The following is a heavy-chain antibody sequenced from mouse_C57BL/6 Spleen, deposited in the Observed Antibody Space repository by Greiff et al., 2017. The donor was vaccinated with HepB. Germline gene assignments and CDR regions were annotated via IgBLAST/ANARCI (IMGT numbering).Heavy chain of an antibody. CDR2: INPNNGGT. D-gene: IGHD1-1*01. Sequence: EVQLQQSGPELVKPGASVKMSCKASGYTFTDYNMHWVKQSHGKSLEWIGYINPNNGGTSYNQKFKGKATLTVNKSSSTAYMELRSLTSEDSAVYYCARFTTVVENYAMDYWGQGTSVTVSS. V-gene: IGHV1-22*01. CDR3: ARFTTVVENYAMDY. CDR1: GYTFTDYN. J-gene: IGHJ4*01.